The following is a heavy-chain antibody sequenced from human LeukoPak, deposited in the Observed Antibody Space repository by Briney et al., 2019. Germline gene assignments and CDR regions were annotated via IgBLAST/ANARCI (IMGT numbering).Heavy chain of an antibody. Sequence: GGSLRLSCAASGFGFSAYGMHWVRQAPGKGLEWVAVIWSDGSNKYYADSVKGRFTISRDNSKNTLYLQMNSLGAEDTAVYYCARRRYSVYDFDYWGQGTLVTVSS. CDR2: IWSDGSNK. CDR1: GFGFSAYG. J-gene: IGHJ4*02. CDR3: ARRRYSVYDFDY. D-gene: IGHD5/OR15-5a*01. V-gene: IGHV3-33*01.